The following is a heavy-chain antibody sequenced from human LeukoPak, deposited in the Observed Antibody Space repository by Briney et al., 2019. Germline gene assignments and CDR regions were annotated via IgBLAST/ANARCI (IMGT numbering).Heavy chain of an antibody. CDR3: ARGRNIEMTTMIGGSDY. D-gene: IGHD5-24*01. J-gene: IGHJ4*02. V-gene: IGHV1-2*02. Sequence: ASVKVSCKASGYTFTVYYMHWVRQAPGQGLEWMGWLNPNSGDTNYAQKFQGRVSMTRDSSISTAYMDLSDLRSDDTAVYSCARGRNIEMTTMIGGSDYWGQGTLVTVSS. CDR2: LNPNSGDT. CDR1: GYTFTVYY.